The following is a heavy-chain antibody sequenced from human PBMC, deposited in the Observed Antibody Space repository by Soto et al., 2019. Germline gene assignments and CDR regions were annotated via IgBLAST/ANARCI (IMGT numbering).Heavy chain of an antibody. CDR1: GCSISSGGNY. D-gene: IGHD1-26*01. CDR3: ARDQTPTAVGGFDP. V-gene: IGHV4-31*03. CDR2: IYYSGST. Sequence: QVQLQESGPGLVKPSQTLYLTCTVSGCSISSGGNYWSWIRQHPGKGLEWIGYIYYSGSTYYNPSLKSRFSMSVDTSKNQFSMKLSAVTAADTAVYYCARDQTPTAVGGFDPWGQGTLVTVSS. J-gene: IGHJ5*02.